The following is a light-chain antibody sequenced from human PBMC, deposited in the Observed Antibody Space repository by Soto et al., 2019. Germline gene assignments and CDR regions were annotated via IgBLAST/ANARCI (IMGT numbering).Light chain of an antibody. J-gene: IGKJ4*01. CDR3: QQYADLVT. CDR2: DAS. CDR1: QDINIY. Sequence: DIQMTQSPSSLSASIGTGVTITCQASQDINIYLNWYQQQPGEAPKLLIYDASRLETGATSRFSGSGSGTDFTFTISSLQPEDIATYYCQQYADLVTFGGGTKVEIE. V-gene: IGKV1-33*01.